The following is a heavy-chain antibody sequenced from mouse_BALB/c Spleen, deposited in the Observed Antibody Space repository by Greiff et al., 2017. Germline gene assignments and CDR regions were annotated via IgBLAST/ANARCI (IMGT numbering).Heavy chain of an antibody. V-gene: IGHV1-14*01. J-gene: IGHJ1*01. D-gene: IGHD1-1*01. CDR3: AHGGVYSWYFDV. Sequence: EVQLQQSGPELVKPGASVKMSCKASGYTFTSYVMHWVKQKPGQGLEWIGYINPYNDGTKYNEKFKGKATLTSDKSSSTAYMELSSLTSEDSAVYYCAHGGVYSWYFDVWGAGTTVTVSS. CDR2: INPYNDGT. CDR1: GYTFTSYV.